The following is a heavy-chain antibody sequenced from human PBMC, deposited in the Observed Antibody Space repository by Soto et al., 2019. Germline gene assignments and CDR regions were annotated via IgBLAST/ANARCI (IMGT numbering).Heavy chain of an antibody. CDR1: GFSLSTDDVG. D-gene: IGHD6-6*01. CDR2: IYWDDDK. Sequence: SGPTLVNPTQTLTLTCTFSGFSLSTDDVGVGWIRQPPGKALDWLAVIYWDDDKRYSPSLKSRLTITKDTSKNQVLLTMTNMDPVDTATYFCARSKYSISSFDYWGQGALVAVSS. V-gene: IGHV2-5*02. CDR3: ARSKYSISSFDY. J-gene: IGHJ4*02.